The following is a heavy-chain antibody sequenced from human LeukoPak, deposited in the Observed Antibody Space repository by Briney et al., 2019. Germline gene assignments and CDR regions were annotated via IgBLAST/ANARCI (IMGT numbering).Heavy chain of an antibody. CDR1: GGSISSSSYY. Sequence: SEILSLTCTVSGGSISSSSYYWGWIRQPPGKGLEWIGSIYYSGSTNHNPSLKSRVTISVDTSKNQFSLKLSSVTAADTAVYYCARTDSSGWYVFDYWGQGTLVTVSS. V-gene: IGHV4-39*07. D-gene: IGHD6-19*01. CDR2: IYYSGST. J-gene: IGHJ4*02. CDR3: ARTDSSGWYVFDY.